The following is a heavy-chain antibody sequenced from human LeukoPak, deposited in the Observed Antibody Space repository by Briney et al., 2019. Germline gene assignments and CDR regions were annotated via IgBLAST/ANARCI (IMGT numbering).Heavy chain of an antibody. J-gene: IGHJ2*01. V-gene: IGHV4-59*01. D-gene: IGHD6-6*01. CDR3: ARDSSSNWYFDL. CDR1: GGSISSYY. CDR2: IYYSGST. Sequence: KPSETLSLTRTVSGGSISSYYWSWIRQPPGKGLEWVGYIYYSGSTNYNPSIKSRVTISVDTSKNQSSLKLSSVTAADTAVYYCARDSSSNWYFDLWGRGTLVTVSS.